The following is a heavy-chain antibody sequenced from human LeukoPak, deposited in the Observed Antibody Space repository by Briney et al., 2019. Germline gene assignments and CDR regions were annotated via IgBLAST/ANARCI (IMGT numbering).Heavy chain of an antibody. V-gene: IGHV4-59*01. CDR3: AKGGHSSGWFNWFDP. Sequence: SETLSLTCTVSGGSLNSYYWNWIRQSPGKGLEWIGYVFYTGSTNYNPSLKSRVTISAGTSKNLFSLKLKSVTAADTAIYYCAKGGHSSGWFNWFDPWGQGALVIVSS. CDR2: VFYTGST. J-gene: IGHJ5*02. D-gene: IGHD6-19*01. CDR1: GGSLNSYY.